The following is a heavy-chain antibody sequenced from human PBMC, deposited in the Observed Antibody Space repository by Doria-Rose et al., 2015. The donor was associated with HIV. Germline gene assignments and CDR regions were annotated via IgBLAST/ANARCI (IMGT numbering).Heavy chain of an antibody. J-gene: IGHJ4*02. D-gene: IGHD1-26*01. CDR1: GGSISHYY. V-gene: IGHV4-59*01. CDR3: ARVLSGTYDY. CDR2: IFYTGRT. Sequence: QVQLQESGPGLVKPSETLSLTCSASGGSISHYYWSWIRQPPGKGLEYIGDIFYTGRTNYSPSLKSRVSISIDTSKNKFSLRLSSVTAADTAVYYCARVLSGTYDYWGQGTLVTVSS.